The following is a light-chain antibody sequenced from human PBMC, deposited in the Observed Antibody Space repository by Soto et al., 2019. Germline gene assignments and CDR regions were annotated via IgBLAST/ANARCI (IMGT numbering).Light chain of an antibody. J-gene: IGLJ1*01. CDR2: EVT. Sequence: QSVLTQPASVSGSPGQSITVSCTGTSDDIGRYNHVSWYQQHPGKAPKLMISEVTNRPSGVSNRFSGSKSGNTASLTISRLQAEEEADYYCASYRTINTYVFGTGTKVTVL. CDR3: ASYRTINTYV. V-gene: IGLV2-14*01. CDR1: SDDIGRYNH.